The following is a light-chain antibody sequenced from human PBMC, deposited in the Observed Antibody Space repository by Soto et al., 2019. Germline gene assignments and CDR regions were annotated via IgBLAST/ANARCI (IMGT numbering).Light chain of an antibody. CDR1: QSISSW. CDR3: QQYNSYPWT. J-gene: IGKJ1*01. Sequence: DIQMTQSPSTLSAFVGDRVTITCRASQSISSWLAWYQQKPGKAPKLLIYKASNLESGVPSRVSGSGSGTEFTLTISSLQPYDCATYYCQQYNSYPWTCGQGTKVEIK. V-gene: IGKV1-5*03. CDR2: KAS.